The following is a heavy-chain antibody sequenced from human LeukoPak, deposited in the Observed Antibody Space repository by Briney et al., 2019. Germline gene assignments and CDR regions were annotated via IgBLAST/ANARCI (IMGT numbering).Heavy chain of an antibody. Sequence: QTGGSLRLSCAASGFTFSSYWMSWVRQAPGKGLEWVANIKRDGSEKYYVDSVKGRFTISRDNAKNPLYLQMNSLRAEDTAVYYCARRIYCSGGSCYSGYYYGMDVWGQGTTVTVSS. CDR1: GFTFSSYW. D-gene: IGHD2-15*01. V-gene: IGHV3-7*01. CDR3: ARRIYCSGGSCYSGYYYGMDV. J-gene: IGHJ6*02. CDR2: IKRDGSEK.